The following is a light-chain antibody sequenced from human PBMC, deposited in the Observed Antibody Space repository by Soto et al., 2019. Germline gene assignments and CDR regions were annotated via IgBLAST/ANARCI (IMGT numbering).Light chain of an antibody. Sequence: QSVLTQPPSVSAAPGQTVTISCSGSSSNIGSSYVSWYQQLPGTAPKLLICDNNKRPSGIPDRFSGSKSGTSATLGITGLQTGDEADYYCGTWDSSLSAGVFGGGTKLTVL. CDR1: SSNIGSSY. CDR2: DNN. CDR3: GTWDSSLSAGV. J-gene: IGLJ3*02. V-gene: IGLV1-51*01.